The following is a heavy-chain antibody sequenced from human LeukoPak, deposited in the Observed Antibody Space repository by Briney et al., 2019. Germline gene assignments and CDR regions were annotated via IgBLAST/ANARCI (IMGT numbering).Heavy chain of an antibody. V-gene: IGHV3-53*01. J-gene: IGHJ2*01. CDR3: AREVVPAGPTRWYFDL. D-gene: IGHD2-21*02. CDR1: GFTVSSHY. CDR2: FYIGGST. Sequence: GGSVTLSCALSGFTVSSHYMSWVRQAAGEGREWVSFFYIGGSTYYADSVKGRFTISRDNSKNTLYLQMNSLRAEDTTVYYCAREVVPAGPTRWYFDLWGRGTLVTVSS.